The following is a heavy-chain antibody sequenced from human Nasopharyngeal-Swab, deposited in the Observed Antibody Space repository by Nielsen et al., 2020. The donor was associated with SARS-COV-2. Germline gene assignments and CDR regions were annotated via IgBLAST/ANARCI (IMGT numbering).Heavy chain of an antibody. CDR2: ISSNGGST. D-gene: IGHD3-10*01. V-gene: IGHV3-64*01. CDR3: ARDPGWGGDGAFDI. Sequence: WIRQPLGKGLEYVSAISSNGGSTYYANSVKGRFTISRDNSKNTLYLQMGSLRAEDMAVYYCARDPGWGGDGAFDIWGQGTMVTVSS. J-gene: IGHJ3*02.